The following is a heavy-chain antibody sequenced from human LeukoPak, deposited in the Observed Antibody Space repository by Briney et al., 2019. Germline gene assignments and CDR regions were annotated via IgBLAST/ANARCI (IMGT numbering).Heavy chain of an antibody. CDR2: IKQDGSEK. D-gene: IGHD2-15*01. CDR1: GFTFSSYW. J-gene: IGHJ5*02. Sequence: GGSLRLSCAASGFTFSSYWMSWVRQAPGKGLEWVANIKQDGSEKFYVASVKGRFTISRDNAKNSLYLQMNSLRAEDTAVYYCARDLTGSGRNWFDPWGQGTLVTVSS. CDR3: ARDLTGSGRNWFDP. V-gene: IGHV3-7*03.